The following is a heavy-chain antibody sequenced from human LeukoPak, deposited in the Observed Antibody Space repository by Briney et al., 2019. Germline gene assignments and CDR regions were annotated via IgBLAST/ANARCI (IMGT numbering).Heavy chain of an antibody. D-gene: IGHD2-15*01. CDR3: ARDLCSGGSCDNWFDP. CDR2: IWYDGSNK. Sequence: PGGSLRLSCAASGFTFSSYDMHWVRQAPGKGLEWVAVIWYDGSNKYYADSVKGRFTISRDNSKNTLYLQMNSLRAEDTAVYYCARDLCSGGSCDNWFDPWGQGTLVTVSS. J-gene: IGHJ5*02. CDR1: GFTFSSYD. V-gene: IGHV3-33*01.